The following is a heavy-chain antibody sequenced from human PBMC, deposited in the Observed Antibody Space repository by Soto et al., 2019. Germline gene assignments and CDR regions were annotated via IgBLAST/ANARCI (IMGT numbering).Heavy chain of an antibody. D-gene: IGHD2-15*01. J-gene: IGHJ5*02. Sequence: QVQLVQSGAEVKKPGAPGKVSGKPPGSTFPTHGISWVRQAPGQGLEWMGWVSGDNGHTNYAQSLQGRVTMTTDTSTNTAYMELRSLRSDDTAVYYCARDLGYCRSGTCYREWFDPWGQGTLVTVSS. CDR1: GSTFPTHG. V-gene: IGHV1-18*01. CDR2: VSGDNGHT. CDR3: ARDLGYCRSGTCYREWFDP.